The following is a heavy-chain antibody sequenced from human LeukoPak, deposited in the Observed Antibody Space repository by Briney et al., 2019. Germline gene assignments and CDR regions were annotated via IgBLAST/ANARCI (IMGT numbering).Heavy chain of an antibody. D-gene: IGHD2-21*01. J-gene: IGHJ5*02. CDR1: GYSFTDYY. Sequence: ASVKVSCKASGYSFTDYYMHWVRQAPGQGLEWMGWINPNSGGTNSAQKFQGRVTMTRDTSISTVYMEVSWLTSDDTAIYYCARADRLHGGPYLIGPWGQGTLVTVSS. CDR2: INPNSGGT. CDR3: ARADRLHGGPYLIGP. V-gene: IGHV1-2*02.